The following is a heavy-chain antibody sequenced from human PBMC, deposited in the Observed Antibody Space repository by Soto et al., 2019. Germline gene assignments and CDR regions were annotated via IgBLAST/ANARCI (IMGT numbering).Heavy chain of an antibody. CDR3: ARGWTTPIDY. D-gene: IGHD4-17*01. CDR1: GFTFRSYG. Sequence: QVQLVESGGGVVQPGGSLRLSCGASGFTFRSYGMHWVRQAPGKGLEWVAVIGYDGSDTEYADSVKGRFIISRDNSQNMLYLQMNSLSPDDTAVYYCARGWTTPIDYWGQGTLVTVSS. CDR2: IGYDGSDT. V-gene: IGHV3-33*01. J-gene: IGHJ4*02.